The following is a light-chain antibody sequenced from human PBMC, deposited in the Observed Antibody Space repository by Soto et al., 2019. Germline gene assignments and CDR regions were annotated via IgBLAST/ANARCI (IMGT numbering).Light chain of an antibody. J-gene: IGLJ2*01. CDR3: YSYAGSYTHVV. Sequence: QSALTQPRSVSGSPGQSVTISCTGTSSDVGGYNYVSWYQQHPGKAPKLMIYDVSKRPSGVPDRFSGSKSGNTASLTISGLQAEDEADYYCYSYAGSYTHVVFGGGTKVTVL. CDR1: SSDVGGYNY. V-gene: IGLV2-11*01. CDR2: DVS.